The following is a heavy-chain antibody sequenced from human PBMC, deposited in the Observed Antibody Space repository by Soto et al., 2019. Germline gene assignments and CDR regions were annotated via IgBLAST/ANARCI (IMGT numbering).Heavy chain of an antibody. CDR1: GYTFTSYG. J-gene: IGHJ6*02. Sequence: ASVKVSCKASGYTFTSYGISWVRQAPGQGLEWMGWISAYNGNTNYAQKLQGRVTMTTDTSTSTAYMELRSLRSDDTAVYYCARGGPLRYFDWSDYYYYGMDVWGQGTTVTVSS. D-gene: IGHD3-9*01. CDR3: ARGGPLRYFDWSDYYYYGMDV. CDR2: ISAYNGNT. V-gene: IGHV1-18*01.